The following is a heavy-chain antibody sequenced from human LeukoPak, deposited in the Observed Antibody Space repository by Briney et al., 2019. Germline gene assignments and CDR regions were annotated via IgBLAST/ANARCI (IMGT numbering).Heavy chain of an antibody. CDR1: GFTFSSYG. V-gene: IGHV3-30*02. J-gene: IGHJ3*02. D-gene: IGHD6-19*01. CDR3: ARAVADCDAFDI. CDR2: IRYDGSNK. Sequence: GGSLRLSCAASGFTFSSYGMHWVRQAPGKGLEWVAFIRYDGSNKYYADSVKGRFTISRGNSKNTLYLQMNSLRAEDTAVYYCARAVADCDAFDIWGQGTMVTVSS.